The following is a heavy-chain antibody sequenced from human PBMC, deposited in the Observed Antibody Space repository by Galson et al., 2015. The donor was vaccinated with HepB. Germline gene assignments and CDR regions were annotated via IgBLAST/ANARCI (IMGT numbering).Heavy chain of an antibody. CDR2: IKSKTDGGTT. D-gene: IGHD2-2*01. CDR3: TTDPGESDIVVVPAAMPHPHLGYYYGMDV. V-gene: IGHV3-15*07. J-gene: IGHJ6*02. CDR1: GFTFSNAW. Sequence: SLRLSCAASGFTFSNAWMNWVRQAPGKGLEWVGRIKSKTDGGTTDYAAPVKGRFTISRDDSKNTLYLQMNSLKTEDTAVYYCTTDPGESDIVVVPAAMPHPHLGYYYGMDVWGQGTTVTVSS.